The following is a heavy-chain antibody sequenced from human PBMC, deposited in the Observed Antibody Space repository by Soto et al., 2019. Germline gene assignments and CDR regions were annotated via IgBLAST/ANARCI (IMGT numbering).Heavy chain of an antibody. D-gene: IGHD3-22*01. V-gene: IGHV1-69*01. J-gene: IGHJ5*02. CDR1: GGTFSSYA. CDR2: IIPIFGTA. CDR3: ARAPGSPFYYYDSSGYYPNWFDP. Sequence: SCKASGGTFSSYAISWVRQAPGQGLEWMGGIIPIFGTANYAQKFQGRVTITADESTSTAYMELSSLRSEDTAVYYCARAPGSPFYYYDSSGYYPNWFDPWGQGTLVTVSS.